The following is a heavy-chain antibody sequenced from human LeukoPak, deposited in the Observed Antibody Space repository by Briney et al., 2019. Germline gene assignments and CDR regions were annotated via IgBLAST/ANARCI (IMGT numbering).Heavy chain of an antibody. CDR3: AKDPPSSGWPNSFDY. Sequence: GGSLRLSCAASGFTFSSYAMSWVRQTPGKGLEWVSTVGNSGGITYYADSVKGRLTISRDNSKNTLYLQMNSLRAEDTAIYYCAKDPPSSGWPNSFDYWGQGTLVTVSS. J-gene: IGHJ4*02. V-gene: IGHV3-23*01. CDR2: VGNSGGIT. D-gene: IGHD6-19*01. CDR1: GFTFSSYA.